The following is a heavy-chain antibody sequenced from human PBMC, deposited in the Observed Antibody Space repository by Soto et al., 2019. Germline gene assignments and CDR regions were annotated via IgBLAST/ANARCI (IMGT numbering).Heavy chain of an antibody. D-gene: IGHD2-8*01. CDR3: AHSLSLALEENIMVYAP. CDR1: GFSLSTSGVG. Sequence: SGPTLVNPTQTLTLTCTFSGFSLSTSGVGVGWIRQPPGKALEWLALIYWDDDKRYSPSLKSRLTITKDTSKNQVVLTMTNMDPVDTATYYCAHSLSLALEENIMVYAPWGQGTLVTVSS. J-gene: IGHJ4*02. CDR2: IYWDDDK. V-gene: IGHV2-5*02.